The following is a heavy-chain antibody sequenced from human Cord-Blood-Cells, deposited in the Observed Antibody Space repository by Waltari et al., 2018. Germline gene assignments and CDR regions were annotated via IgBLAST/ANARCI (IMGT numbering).Heavy chain of an antibody. V-gene: IGHV4-34*01. CDR2: INHSGST. D-gene: IGHD2-2*01. CDR1: FSGYY. Sequence: QVQLQQWGAGLLKPSETLSFSGYYWSWIRQPPGKGLEWIGEINHSGSTNYNPSLKSRVTISVDTSKNKFSLKLSSVTAADTAVYYCASLGCSSTSCYWFDPWGQGTLVTVSS. J-gene: IGHJ5*02. CDR3: ASLGCSSTSCYWFDP.